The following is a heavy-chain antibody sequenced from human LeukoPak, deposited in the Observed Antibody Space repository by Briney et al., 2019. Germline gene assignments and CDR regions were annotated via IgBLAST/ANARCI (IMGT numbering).Heavy chain of an antibody. CDR3: ARDRITMVRGVITPYPDY. CDR1: GYTFTGYY. V-gene: IGHV1-2*02. Sequence: ASVKVSCKASGYTFTGYYMHWVRQAPGQGLEWMGWINPNSGGTNYAQKFQGRVTMTRDTSISTAYMELSRLRSDNTAVYYCARDRITMVRGVITPYPDYWGQGTLVTVSS. CDR2: INPNSGGT. D-gene: IGHD3-10*01. J-gene: IGHJ4*02.